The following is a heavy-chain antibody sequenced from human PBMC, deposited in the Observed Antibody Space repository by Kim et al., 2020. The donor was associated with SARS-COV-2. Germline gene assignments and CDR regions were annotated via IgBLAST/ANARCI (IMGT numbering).Heavy chain of an antibody. J-gene: IGHJ4*02. CDR3: VREPNY. V-gene: IGHV3-11*01. Sequence: GSSIKYADSVNGRFTVSRDNAKKSLSLQMSSLTPEDTAVYYCVREPNYWGQGTLVTVSS. CDR2: GSSI.